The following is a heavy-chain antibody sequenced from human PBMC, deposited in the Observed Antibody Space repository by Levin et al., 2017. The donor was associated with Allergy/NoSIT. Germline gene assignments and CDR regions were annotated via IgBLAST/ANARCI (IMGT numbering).Heavy chain of an antibody. V-gene: IGHV4-4*07. CDR3: AREGTIFGVGLNWFDP. CDR1: GGSISSYY. J-gene: IGHJ5*02. D-gene: IGHD3-3*01. Sequence: ASETLSLTCTVSGGSISSYYWSWIRQPAGKGLEWIGRIYTSGSTNYNPSLKSRVTMSVDTSKNQFSLKLSSVTAADTAVYYCAREGTIFGVGLNWFDPWGQGTLVTVSS. CDR2: IYTSGST.